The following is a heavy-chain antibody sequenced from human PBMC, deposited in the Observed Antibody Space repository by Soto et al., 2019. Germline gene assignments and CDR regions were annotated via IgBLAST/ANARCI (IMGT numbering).Heavy chain of an antibody. J-gene: IGHJ4*02. CDR1: GFTFSSYE. CDR2: ISGRGDAI. Sequence: GGSLRLSCAASGFTFSSYEMNWVRQAPGKGLEWVSYISGRGDAIYYADSVKGRFTVSRDNAKKSLYLQMHSLRAEDTAVYYCARDFGIVGALPDYWGQGTLVTVSS. V-gene: IGHV3-48*03. CDR3: ARDFGIVGALPDY. D-gene: IGHD1-26*01.